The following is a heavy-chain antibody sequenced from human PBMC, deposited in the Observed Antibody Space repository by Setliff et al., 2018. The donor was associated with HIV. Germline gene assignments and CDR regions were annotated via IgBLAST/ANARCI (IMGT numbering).Heavy chain of an antibody. Sequence: GESLRLSCVVSGFTLNTYAMSWVRQAPGKGLEWVAGFIGSADTMYYEDSVKGRFAISRDNSKNTLYLQMNNLRVEDTAIYYCAKDPVRAHGGSGWYYFDSWGQGTLVTVSS. D-gene: IGHD6-13*01. CDR1: GFTLNTYA. J-gene: IGHJ4*02. CDR2: FIGSADTM. CDR3: AKDPVRAHGGSGWYYFDS. V-gene: IGHV3-23*01.